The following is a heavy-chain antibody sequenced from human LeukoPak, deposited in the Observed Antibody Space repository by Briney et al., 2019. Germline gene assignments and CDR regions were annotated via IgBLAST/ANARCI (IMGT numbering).Heavy chain of an antibody. CDR2: IYSGGGST. J-gene: IGHJ2*01. Sequence: GGSLRLSCAASGFTVSSNYMSWVRQAPGKGLEWVSVIYSGGGSTYYADSVKGRFTISRDNSKNTLYLQMNSLRAEDTAVYYCARARRYGDWYFDLWGRGTLVTVSS. V-gene: IGHV3-53*01. CDR3: ARARRYGDWYFDL. CDR1: GFTVSSNY. D-gene: IGHD1-14*01.